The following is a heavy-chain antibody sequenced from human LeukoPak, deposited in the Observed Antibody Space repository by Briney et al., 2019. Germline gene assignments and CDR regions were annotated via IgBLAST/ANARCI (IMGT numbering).Heavy chain of an antibody. CDR2: ISSSSYI. CDR1: GFTFSSYS. Sequence: GGSLRLSCAASGFTFSSYSMNWVRQAPGKGLEWVSSISSSSYIYYADSVKGRFTISRDNAENSLYLQMNSLRAEDTAVYYCARGSSGWYYFDYWGQGTLVTVSS. J-gene: IGHJ4*02. D-gene: IGHD6-19*01. CDR3: ARGSSGWYYFDY. V-gene: IGHV3-21*01.